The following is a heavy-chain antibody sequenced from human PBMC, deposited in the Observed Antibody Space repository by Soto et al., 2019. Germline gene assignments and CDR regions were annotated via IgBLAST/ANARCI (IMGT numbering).Heavy chain of an antibody. Sequence: SETLSLTCTVSGGSISSYYWSWIRQPPGKGPEWIGYIYYSGSTNYNPSLKSRVTISVDTSKNQFSLKLSSVTAADTAVYYCARLTTIWFGELFASSAFDIWGQGTMVTVSS. CDR1: GGSISSYY. CDR3: ARLTTIWFGELFASSAFDI. D-gene: IGHD3-10*01. CDR2: IYYSGST. V-gene: IGHV4-59*01. J-gene: IGHJ3*02.